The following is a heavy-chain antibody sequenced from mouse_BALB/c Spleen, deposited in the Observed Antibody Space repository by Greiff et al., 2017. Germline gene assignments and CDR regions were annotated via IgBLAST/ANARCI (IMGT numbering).Heavy chain of an antibody. V-gene: IGHV2-2*02. CDR3: ARRGFYGSSYPLAMDY. CDR1: GFSLTSYG. D-gene: IGHD1-1*01. CDR2: IWSGGST. J-gene: IGHJ4*01. Sequence: VQLQQSGPGLVQPSQSLSITCTVSGFSLTSYGVHWVRQSPGKGLEWLGMIWSGGSTDYNAAFISRLSISKDNSKSQVFFKMNSLQANDTAIYYCARRGFYGSSYPLAMDYWGQGTSVTVSS.